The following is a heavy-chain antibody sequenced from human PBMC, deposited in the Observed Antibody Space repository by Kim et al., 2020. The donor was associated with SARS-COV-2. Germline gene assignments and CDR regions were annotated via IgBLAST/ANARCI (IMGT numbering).Heavy chain of an antibody. J-gene: IGHJ6*02. V-gene: IGHV3-13*01. D-gene: IGHD3-16*01. Sequence: GSVKGRFTISRENAKNSLYLQMNSLRAGDTAVYYCARTRGIPFYYYGMDVWGQGTTVTVSS. CDR3: ARTRGIPFYYYGMDV.